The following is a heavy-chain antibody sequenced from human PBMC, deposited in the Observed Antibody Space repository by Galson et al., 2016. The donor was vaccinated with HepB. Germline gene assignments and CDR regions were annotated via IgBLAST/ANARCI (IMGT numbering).Heavy chain of an antibody. V-gene: IGHV5-10-1*01. D-gene: IGHD2-15*01. CDR3: ARQGFCSGSNCRGDAFDI. CDR1: GYSFTKHW. Sequence: QSGAEVKKPGESLKISCKVSGYSFTKHWIDWVRQMPGKGLEWMGRIDPSDSYTNYGPTFQGHVTISTGRATNTASLQWSSLKVSDAGIYFCARQGFCSGSNCRGDAFDIWGQGTTVTVSS. J-gene: IGHJ3*02. CDR2: IDPSDSYT.